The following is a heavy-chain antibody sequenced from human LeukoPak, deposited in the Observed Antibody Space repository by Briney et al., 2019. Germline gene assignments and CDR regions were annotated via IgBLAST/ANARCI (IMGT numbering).Heavy chain of an antibody. CDR2: IIPIFGTA. CDR3: ARDRHIVATIVGGGEFDY. J-gene: IGHJ4*02. D-gene: IGHD5-12*01. CDR1: GGTFSSYA. Sequence: ASVKVSCKASGGTFSSYAISWVRQAPGQGLEWMGRIIPIFGTANYAQKFQGRVTITTDESKSTAYMELRSLRSEDTAVYYCARDRHIVATIVGGGEFDYWGQGTLVTVSS. V-gene: IGHV1-69*05.